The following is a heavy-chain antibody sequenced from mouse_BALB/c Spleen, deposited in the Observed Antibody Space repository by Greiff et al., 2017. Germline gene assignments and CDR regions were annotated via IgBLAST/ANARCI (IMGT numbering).Heavy chain of an antibody. CDR1: GYTFTSYD. CDR3: ARSTNAMDY. CDR2: IYPGDGST. Sequence: VQLQQSGPELVRPGASVKISCKASGYTFTSYDINWVKQRPGQGLEWIGWIYPGDGSTKYNEKFKGKATLTADKSSSTAYMQLSSLTSENSAVYFCARSTNAMDYWGQGTSVTVSS. D-gene: IGHD2-1*01. V-gene: IGHV1S56*01. J-gene: IGHJ4*01.